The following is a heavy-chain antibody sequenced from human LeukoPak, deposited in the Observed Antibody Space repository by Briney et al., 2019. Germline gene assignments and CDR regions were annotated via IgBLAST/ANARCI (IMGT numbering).Heavy chain of an antibody. Sequence: PGGSLRLSCAASEFAFDDYAMHWVRQAPGKGLEWVSYISSSGSTIYYADSVKGRFTISRDNAKNSLYLQMNSLRAEDTAVYYCARDLYRGSGSYYRGGGYWGQGTLVTVSS. CDR2: ISSSGSTI. V-gene: IGHV3-11*01. J-gene: IGHJ4*02. CDR1: EFAFDDYA. D-gene: IGHD3-10*01. CDR3: ARDLYRGSGSYYRGGGY.